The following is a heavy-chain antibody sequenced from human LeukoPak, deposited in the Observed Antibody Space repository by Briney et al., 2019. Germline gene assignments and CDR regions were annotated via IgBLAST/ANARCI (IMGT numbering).Heavy chain of an antibody. CDR2: IYYSGST. CDR1: GGSISSSSYY. D-gene: IGHD2-2*01. J-gene: IGHJ5*02. CDR3: ARVHIVVVPAAKSSANWFDP. Sequence: PSETLSLTCTVSGGSISSSSYYWGWIRQPPGKGLEWIGSIYYSGSTYYNPSLKSRVTISVDTSKNQLSLKLSSVTAADTAVYYCARVHIVVVPAAKSSANWFDPWGQGTLVTVSS. V-gene: IGHV4-39*01.